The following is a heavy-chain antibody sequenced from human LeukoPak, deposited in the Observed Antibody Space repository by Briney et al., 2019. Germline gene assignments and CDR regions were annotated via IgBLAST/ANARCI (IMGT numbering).Heavy chain of an antibody. Sequence: ASVKVSCKASGGTFSSDAISWLRQAPGQGLEWMGGIIPIFGTANYAQKFQGRVTITTDESTSTAYMELSSLRSEDTAVYYCARGSWDTAMVRLIFDIWGQGTMVTVSS. J-gene: IGHJ3*02. CDR3: ARGSWDTAMVRLIFDI. CDR2: IIPIFGTA. CDR1: GGTFSSDA. V-gene: IGHV1-69*05. D-gene: IGHD5-18*01.